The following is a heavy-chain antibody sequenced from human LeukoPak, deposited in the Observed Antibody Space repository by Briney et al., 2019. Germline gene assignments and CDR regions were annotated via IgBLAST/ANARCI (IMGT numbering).Heavy chain of an antibody. V-gene: IGHV1-3*01. D-gene: IGHD3-3*01. Sequence: AASVKVSCKASGYTFTNYAVNWLRQAPGQRLEWMGWINAGNGDTKFSQNYQARVTITRDASASTAYMELSSLTSVDTAVYFCARGLWSAHRREYYFDSWGQGTLVTVSS. CDR3: ARGLWSAHRREYYFDS. J-gene: IGHJ4*02. CDR2: INAGNGDT. CDR1: GYTFTNYA.